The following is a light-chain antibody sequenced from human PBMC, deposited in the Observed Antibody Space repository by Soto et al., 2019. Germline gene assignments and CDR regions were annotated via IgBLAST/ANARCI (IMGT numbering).Light chain of an antibody. V-gene: IGKV3-11*01. Sequence: EIVLTQSPATLSLSPGERATLYCWASQSVSNYLAWYQQKPGQAPRLIMYDASNRATGIPAKFSGSGSGTDFTLTISNLEPEDFAVYYCQQRSSWPPYTFGQGTKLEMK. J-gene: IGKJ2*01. CDR1: QSVSNY. CDR3: QQRSSWPPYT. CDR2: DAS.